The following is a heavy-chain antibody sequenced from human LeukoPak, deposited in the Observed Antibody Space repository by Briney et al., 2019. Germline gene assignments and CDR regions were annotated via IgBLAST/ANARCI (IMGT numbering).Heavy chain of an antibody. CDR2: INAGSGDT. J-gene: IGHJ4*02. V-gene: IGHV1-3*01. CDR3: ARTARKAAIVGDYFDY. Sequence: ASVKVSCKASGYTFTSHAVHWVRQAPGQRPEWMGWINAGSGDTKCSQNLEGRVTITRDTSASTAYMELTSLKSKDTAVYYCARTARKAAIVGDYFDYWGQGTLVTVSS. D-gene: IGHD6-13*01. CDR1: GYTFTSHA.